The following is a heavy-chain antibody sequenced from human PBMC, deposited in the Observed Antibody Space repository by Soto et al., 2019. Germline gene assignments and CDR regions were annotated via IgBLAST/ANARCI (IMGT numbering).Heavy chain of an antibody. CDR2: ISAYNGNT. Sequence: QVQLVQSGAEVKKPGASVKVSCKASGYTFTSYGISWVRQAPGQGLEWMGWISAYNGNTNYVQKLQGRVTMTTDTSTSTAYMELRSLRSDDTAVYYCARDRAYYDFWSGYYRFDYWGQGTLVTVSS. CDR3: ARDRAYYDFWSGYYRFDY. V-gene: IGHV1-18*04. D-gene: IGHD3-3*01. J-gene: IGHJ4*02. CDR1: GYTFTSYG.